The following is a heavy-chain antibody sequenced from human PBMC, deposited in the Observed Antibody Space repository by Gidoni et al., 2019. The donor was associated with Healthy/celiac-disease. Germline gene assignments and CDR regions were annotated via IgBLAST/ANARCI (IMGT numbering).Heavy chain of an antibody. CDR1: GFTFSNSW. Sequence: EVQLVESGGGLVKPGGSLRLSCAASGFTFSNSWMSWVRQAPGKGLEWVGRIKSKTDGGTTDYAAPVKGRFTISRDDSKNTLYLQMNSLKTEDTAVYYCTTNRGAYYDFWSGYYRGAFDIWGQGTMVTVSS. D-gene: IGHD3-3*01. CDR3: TTNRGAYYDFWSGYYRGAFDI. V-gene: IGHV3-15*01. CDR2: IKSKTDGGTT. J-gene: IGHJ3*02.